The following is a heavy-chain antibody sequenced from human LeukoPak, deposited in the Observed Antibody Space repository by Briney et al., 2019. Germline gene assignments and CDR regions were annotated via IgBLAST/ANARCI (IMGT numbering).Heavy chain of an antibody. D-gene: IGHD3-16*01. CDR2: IYYSGST. CDR3: ARDSISWGFDP. Sequence: SETLSLTCTVSGGSISSYYRSWVRQPPGKGLEWIGYIYYSGSTNYSPSLKSRVTISVDTSKNQFSLKLSSVTAADTAVYYCARDSISWGFDPWGQGTLVTVSS. CDR1: GGSISSYY. J-gene: IGHJ5*02. V-gene: IGHV4-59*01.